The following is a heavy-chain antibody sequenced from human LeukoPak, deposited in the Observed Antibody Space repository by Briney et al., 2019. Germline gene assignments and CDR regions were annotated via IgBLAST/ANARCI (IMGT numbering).Heavy chain of an antibody. Sequence: SSVTLSLTCTVSGGSMSNFYWTWIRQPPGKGLEWIGNIYYSGSTKYNTSLKSRVTISVDTSKNQFSLNLSSVTAADTAVYYCAREDGYCSSTSCNNWFDPWGQGALVTVSS. D-gene: IGHD2-2*03. CDR3: AREDGYCSSTSCNNWFDP. J-gene: IGHJ5*02. CDR1: GGSMSNFY. CDR2: IYYSGST. V-gene: IGHV4-59*01.